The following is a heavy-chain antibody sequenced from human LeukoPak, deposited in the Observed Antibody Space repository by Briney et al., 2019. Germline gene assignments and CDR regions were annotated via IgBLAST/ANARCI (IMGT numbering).Heavy chain of an antibody. V-gene: IGHV4-34*01. D-gene: IGHD2-15*01. J-gene: IGHJ4*02. CDR2: INHSGST. CDR1: GGSFSGYY. CDR3: ARPYGSPYYFDY. Sequence: SETLSLTCAVYGGSFSGYYWSWIRQPPGKGLEWIGEINHSGSTNYSPSLKSRVTIPVDTSKNQFSLKLSSVTAADTAVYYCARPYGSPYYFDYWGQGTLVTVSS.